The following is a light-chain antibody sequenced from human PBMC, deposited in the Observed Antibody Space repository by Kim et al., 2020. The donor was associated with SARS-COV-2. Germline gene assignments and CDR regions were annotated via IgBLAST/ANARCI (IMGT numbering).Light chain of an antibody. CDR3: QLYGRSPIFT. CDR1: QTVSSSY. Sequence: EIVLPQSPGTLSLSPGERATLSCRASQTVSSSYLAWYQQRPGQAPRLLIYGSSNRATGIPDRFSGSRSGTDFTLTISRLEPEDFAVYYCQLYGRSPIFTFGPGTKVDIK. CDR2: GSS. J-gene: IGKJ3*01. V-gene: IGKV3-20*01.